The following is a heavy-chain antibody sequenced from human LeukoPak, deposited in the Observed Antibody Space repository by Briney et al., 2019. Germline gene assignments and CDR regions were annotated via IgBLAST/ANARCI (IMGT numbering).Heavy chain of an antibody. Sequence: GGSLRLSCAASGFTFSRFAMSWVRQAPGKGLEWVSASGSGGSTYYADSVKGRLTISRDNSKNTLYLQVSSLRAEDTAVYYCAKGPSSSSWFDYWGQGTLVTVSS. J-gene: IGHJ4*02. D-gene: IGHD6-13*01. CDR3: AKGPSSSSWFDY. CDR1: GFTFSRFA. CDR2: SGSGGST. V-gene: IGHV3-23*01.